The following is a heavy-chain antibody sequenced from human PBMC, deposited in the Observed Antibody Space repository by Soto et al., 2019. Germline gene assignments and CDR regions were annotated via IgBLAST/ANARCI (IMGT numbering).Heavy chain of an antibody. CDR1: GYSFTSYW. CDR3: ARHRSPITIFFHYYYGMDV. Sequence: PGESLKISCKGSGYSFTSYWIGWVRQMPGKGLEWMGIIYPGDSDTRYSPSFQGQVTISADKSISTAYLQWSSLKASDTAMYYCARHRSPITIFFHYYYGMDVWGQGTTVTVSS. CDR2: IYPGDSDT. V-gene: IGHV5-51*01. D-gene: IGHD3-3*01. J-gene: IGHJ6*02.